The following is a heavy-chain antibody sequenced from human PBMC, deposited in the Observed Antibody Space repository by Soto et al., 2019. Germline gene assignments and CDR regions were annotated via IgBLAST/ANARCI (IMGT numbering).Heavy chain of an antibody. D-gene: IGHD4-17*01. CDR2: IYPGDSDS. CDR3: ARHRFYGDYASNYFDP. V-gene: IGHV5-51*01. Sequence: GESLKISCDGFGYNFATYWIAWVRQMPWKGLEYMGIIYPGDSDSRYSPSFQGQVTFSADKSISTAYMQWSSLKASDTAMYYCARHRFYGDYASNYFDPWGQGTLVTVSS. J-gene: IGHJ5*02. CDR1: GYNFATYW.